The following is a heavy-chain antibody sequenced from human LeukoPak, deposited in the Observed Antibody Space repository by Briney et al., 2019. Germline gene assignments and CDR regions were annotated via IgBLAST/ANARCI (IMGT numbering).Heavy chain of an antibody. CDR3: VKRLNNYFDY. Sequence: PGGSLRLSCSASGFTFSSYAMHWVRQAPGKGLVFVSGISSNGGSTYYTDPVKGRLTISRDNSKNTVYLQMSSLRPEDTAVYFCVKRLNNYFDYWGQGTLLTVSS. D-gene: IGHD4/OR15-4a*01. J-gene: IGHJ4*02. CDR1: GFTFSSYA. V-gene: IGHV3-64D*06. CDR2: ISSNGGST.